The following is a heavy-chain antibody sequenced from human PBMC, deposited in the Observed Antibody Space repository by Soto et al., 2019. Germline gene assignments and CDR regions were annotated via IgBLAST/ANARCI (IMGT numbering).Heavy chain of an antibody. J-gene: IGHJ4*02. CDR1: GFTFTSSA. CDR3: AARLELGYCSGGSCYSVDY. D-gene: IGHD2-15*01. V-gene: IGHV1-58*01. CDR2: IVVGSGNT. Sequence: SVKVSCKASGFTFTSSAVQWVRPARGQRLEWIGWIVVGSGNTNYAQKFQERVTITRDMSTSTAYMELSSLRSEDTAVYYCAARLELGYCSGGSCYSVDYWGQGTLVTVSS.